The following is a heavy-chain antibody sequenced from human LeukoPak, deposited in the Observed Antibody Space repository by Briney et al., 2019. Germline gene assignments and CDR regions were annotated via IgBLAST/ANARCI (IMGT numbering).Heavy chain of an antibody. Sequence: GGSLRLSCAASGFTFSSYAMHWVRQAPGKGLEWVSVIYSGGSTYYADSVKGRFTISRDNSKNTLYLQMNSLRAEDTAVYYCALPRQVYYYYGMDVWGQGTTVTVSS. J-gene: IGHJ6*02. CDR2: IYSGGST. CDR1: GFTFSSYA. V-gene: IGHV3-66*01. CDR3: ALPRQVYYYYGMDV.